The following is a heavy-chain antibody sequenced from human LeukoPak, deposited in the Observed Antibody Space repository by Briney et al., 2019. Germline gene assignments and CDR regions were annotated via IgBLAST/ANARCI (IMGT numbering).Heavy chain of an antibody. Sequence: ASVKVSCKASGYTFTSFGISWVRQAPGQGLEWMGGIIPIFGTANYAQKFQGRVTITADKSTSTAYMELSSLRSEDTAVYYCARDRVIAARPPEYYYYYYMDVWGKGTTVTVSS. CDR1: GYTFTSFG. CDR3: ARDRVIAARPPEYYYYYYMDV. J-gene: IGHJ6*03. CDR2: IIPIFGTA. D-gene: IGHD6-6*01. V-gene: IGHV1-69*06.